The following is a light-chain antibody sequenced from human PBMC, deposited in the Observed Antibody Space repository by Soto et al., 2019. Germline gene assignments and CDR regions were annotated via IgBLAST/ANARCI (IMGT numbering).Light chain of an antibody. CDR2: SNN. Sequence: QPVLTQPPSASGTPGQRVTISCSGSSSNIGSNTVNWYQQLPGTAPKLLIYSNNQRPSGVTDRFSGSKSGTSASLAISGLQSEDEADYYCAAWDDSLNGHVVFGGGTKVTVL. CDR3: AAWDDSLNGHVV. V-gene: IGLV1-44*01. J-gene: IGLJ2*01. CDR1: SSNIGSNT.